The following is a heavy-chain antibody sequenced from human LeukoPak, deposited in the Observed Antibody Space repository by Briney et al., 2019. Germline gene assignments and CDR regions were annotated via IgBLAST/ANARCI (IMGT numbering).Heavy chain of an antibody. CDR2: IIPIFGTA. V-gene: IGHV1-69*13. D-gene: IGHD5-24*01. J-gene: IGHJ4*02. CDR3: ARGRDGYTAEYVY. Sequence: ASVKVSCKASGGTFSSYAISWVRQAPGQGLEWMGGIIPIFGTANYAQKFQGRVTITADESMSTAYMELSSLRSEDTAVYYCARGRDGYTAEYVYWGQGTLVTVSS. CDR1: GGTFSSYA.